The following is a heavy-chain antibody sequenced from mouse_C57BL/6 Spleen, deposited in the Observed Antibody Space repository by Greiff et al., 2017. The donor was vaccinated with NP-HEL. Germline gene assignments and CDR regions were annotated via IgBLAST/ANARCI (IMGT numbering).Heavy chain of an antibody. CDR2: ISSGGDYI. J-gene: IGHJ4*01. CDR1: GFTFSSYA. V-gene: IGHV5-9-1*02. CDR3: TRDGYSTRGAMDY. D-gene: IGHD2-5*01. Sequence: EVKVVESGEGLVKPGGSLKLSCAASGFTFSSYAMSWVRQTPEKRLEWVAYISSGGDYIYYADTVKGRFTISRDNARNTLYLQMSSLKSEDTAMYYCTRDGYSTRGAMDYWGQGTSVTVSS.